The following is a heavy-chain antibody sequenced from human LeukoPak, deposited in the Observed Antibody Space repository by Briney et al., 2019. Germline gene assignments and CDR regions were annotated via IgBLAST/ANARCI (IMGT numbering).Heavy chain of an antibody. D-gene: IGHD6-19*01. Sequence: KASETLSLTCAVYGGSFSGYYWSWIRRPPGKGLEWIGEINHSGSTNYNPSLKSRVTISVDTSKNQFSLKLSSVTAADTAVYYCARVCVAVAGRGNWFDPWGQGTLVTVSS. J-gene: IGHJ5*02. CDR1: GGSFSGYY. CDR3: ARVCVAVAGRGNWFDP. V-gene: IGHV4-34*01. CDR2: INHSGST.